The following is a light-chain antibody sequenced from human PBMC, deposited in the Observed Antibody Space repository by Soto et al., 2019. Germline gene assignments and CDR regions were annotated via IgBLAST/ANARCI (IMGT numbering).Light chain of an antibody. CDR2: AAS. J-gene: IGKJ1*01. V-gene: IGKV1-8*01. CDR1: QGISSY. CDR3: QQYYSYPRT. Sequence: RASQGISSYLAWYQQKPGQAPKLRIYAASTLQSGVPSRFRGSGSGTDFTLSSSCLQSEDFATYYCQQYYSYPRTFGQGTKVDIK.